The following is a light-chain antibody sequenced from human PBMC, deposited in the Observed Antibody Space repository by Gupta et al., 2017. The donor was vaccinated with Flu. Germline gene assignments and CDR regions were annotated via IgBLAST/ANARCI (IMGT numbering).Light chain of an antibody. Sequence: QSVLTQPPSISAAPGQSVTISNIGNTYVSWYQQLPGTAPKLLIYENNKRPSGIPDRFSGSKSGTSAALGITGLQTGDEADYYCGTWDGSLITDVFGTGTKVTVL. CDR3: GTWDGSLITDV. V-gene: IGLV1-51*02. J-gene: IGLJ1*01. CDR2: ENN. CDR1: IGNTY.